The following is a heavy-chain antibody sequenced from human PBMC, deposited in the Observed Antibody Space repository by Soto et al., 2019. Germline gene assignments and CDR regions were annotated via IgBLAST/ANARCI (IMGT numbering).Heavy chain of an antibody. Sequence: QVHLVQSGAEMKKPGSSVKVSCKVSGGDLTNSGISWVRQAPGQGLEWMGGIFPLLAMVDYSQKFQGRVTITADEYTNTAYMDLGSLKSDDAAVYYWAKEDGTGFKSWGQGTLVIVSS. CDR2: IFPLLAMV. CDR1: GGDLTNSG. V-gene: IGHV1-69*04. CDR3: AKEDGTGFKS. D-gene: IGHD1-1*01. J-gene: IGHJ4*02.